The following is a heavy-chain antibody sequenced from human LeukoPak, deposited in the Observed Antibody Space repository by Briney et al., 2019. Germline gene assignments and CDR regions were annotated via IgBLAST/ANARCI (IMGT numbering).Heavy chain of an antibody. J-gene: IGHJ4*02. CDR1: GGSISTYY. Sequence: SETLSLTCSVFGGSISTYYWSWIRHPPGKGLEWIGYIYYSGSTNYNPSLKSRVTISIDTSKNQFSLKLSSVTAADTAVYYCARSYYGSGSYYSFDYWGQGTLVTVSS. V-gene: IGHV4-59*01. CDR3: ARSYYGSGSYYSFDY. CDR2: IYYSGST. D-gene: IGHD3-10*01.